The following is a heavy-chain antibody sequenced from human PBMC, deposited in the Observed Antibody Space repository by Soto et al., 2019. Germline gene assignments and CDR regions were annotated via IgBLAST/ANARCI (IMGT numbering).Heavy chain of an antibody. Sequence: QVQLQESGPGLVKPSQTLSLTCTVSGGSISSGGYYWSWIRQHPGKGLEWIGYIYYSGSTYYNPSLKSRVTISVDTSKNQFSLKLSSVTAADTAVYYRARDPAADYYDSSGYWRPLAYGMAVWGQGTTVTVSS. CDR3: ARDPAADYYDSSGYWRPLAYGMAV. CDR2: IYYSGST. D-gene: IGHD3-22*01. V-gene: IGHV4-31*03. CDR1: GGSISSGGYY. J-gene: IGHJ6*02.